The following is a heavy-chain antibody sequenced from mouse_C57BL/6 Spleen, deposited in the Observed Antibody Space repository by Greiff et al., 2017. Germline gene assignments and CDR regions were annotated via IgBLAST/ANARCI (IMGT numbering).Heavy chain of an antibody. CDR1: GFSFNTYA. Sequence: EVKLVESGGGLVQPKGSLKLSCAASGFSFNTYAMNWVRQAPGKGLEWVARIRSKSNNYATYYADSVKDRFTISRDDSESMLYLQMNNLKTEDTAMYYCVRRGYYAMDYWGQGTSVTVSS. V-gene: IGHV10-1*01. CDR2: IRSKSNNYAT. CDR3: VRRGYYAMDY. J-gene: IGHJ4*01.